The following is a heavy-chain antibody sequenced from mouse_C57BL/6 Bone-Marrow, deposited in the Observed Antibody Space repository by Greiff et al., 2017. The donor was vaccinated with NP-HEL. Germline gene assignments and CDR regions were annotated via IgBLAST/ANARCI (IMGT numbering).Heavy chain of an antibody. Sequence: EVQLQQSGPELVKPGASVKISCKASGYSFTDYNMNWVKQSNGKSLEWIGVLYPNYGTTSYNQKFKGKATLTVDQSSSTAYMQINSLRSEDDAVYYCAIPHSSGYAWLDYWGQGTLVTVSA. CDR2: LYPNYGTT. J-gene: IGHJ3*01. CDR3: AIPHSSGYAWLDY. V-gene: IGHV1-39*01. D-gene: IGHD3-2*02. CDR1: GYSFTDYN.